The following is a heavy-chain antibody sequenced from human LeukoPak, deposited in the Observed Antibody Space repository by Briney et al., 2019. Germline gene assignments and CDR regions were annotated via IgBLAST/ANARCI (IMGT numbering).Heavy chain of an antibody. CDR3: ARGGFVMSVASEDY. CDR1: ANTFTGYH. CDR2: INPNSGGT. Sequence: ASVKVSCKASANTFTGYHMHWVRQAPGQGLEWMGWINPNSGGTNYAQKFQGRVTMTRDTSITTAYMELSRLRSDDTAVYYCARGGFVMSVASEDYWGQGTLVTVSS. V-gene: IGHV1-2*02. J-gene: IGHJ4*02. D-gene: IGHD2-8*01.